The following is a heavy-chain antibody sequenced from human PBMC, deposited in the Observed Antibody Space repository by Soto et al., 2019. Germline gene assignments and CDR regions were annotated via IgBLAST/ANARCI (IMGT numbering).Heavy chain of an antibody. CDR1: GYTFISYY. CDR3: GRHPNFGLTFHYHGMDV. V-gene: IGHV1-46*01. Sequence: QVQLVQSGAELKEPGASVKVSCRASGYTFISYYIHWVRQAPGQGLEWMGIINPNTGSASYAQNSRGTVPVTRDSSTSTVYLELSSLGSADTAVYYCGRHPNFGLTFHYHGMDVWGQGTSVTVS. D-gene: IGHD3-10*01. J-gene: IGHJ6*02. CDR2: INPNTGSA.